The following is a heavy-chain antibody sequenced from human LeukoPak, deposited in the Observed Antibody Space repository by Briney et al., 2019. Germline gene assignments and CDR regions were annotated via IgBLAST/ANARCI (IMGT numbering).Heavy chain of an antibody. D-gene: IGHD3-10*01. Sequence: SETLSLTCTVSGGSISTYYWSWIRQPPGKGLEWIGYIYYSGSANYNPSLKSRVTISVDTSKNQFSLKLSSVTAADTAVYYCARSYGSGNYFNYWGQGTLVTVSS. V-gene: IGHV4-59*01. CDR1: GGSISTYY. CDR2: IYYSGSA. CDR3: ARSYGSGNYFNY. J-gene: IGHJ4*02.